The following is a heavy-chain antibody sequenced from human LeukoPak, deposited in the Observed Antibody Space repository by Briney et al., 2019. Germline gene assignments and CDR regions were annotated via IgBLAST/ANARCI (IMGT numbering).Heavy chain of an antibody. Sequence: QTGGSLRLSCAASGFTFGSYAMSWVRQAPGKGLEWVSAISGSGGSTYYADSVKGRFTISRDNSKNTLYLQMNSLRAEDTAVYYCANIASANYLSDYWGQGALVTVSS. D-gene: IGHD6-25*01. CDR2: ISGSGGST. J-gene: IGHJ4*02. V-gene: IGHV3-23*01. CDR3: ANIASANYLSDY. CDR1: GFTFGSYA.